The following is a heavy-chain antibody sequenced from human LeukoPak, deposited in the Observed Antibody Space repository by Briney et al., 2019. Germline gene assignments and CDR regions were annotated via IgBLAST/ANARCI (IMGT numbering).Heavy chain of an antibody. CDR2: IYSDGSRT. Sequence: RGSLRLSCAASGFTFSSFAMHWVRQAPGKGLEYLSAIYSDGSRTYYADSVKGRFTISRDNSKNTLYFEMSSLRVEDTAVYYCVKSPGSGWPVWGQGTLLTVSS. J-gene: IGHJ4*02. CDR3: VKSPGSGWPV. D-gene: IGHD6-19*01. CDR1: GFTFSSFA. V-gene: IGHV3-64D*06.